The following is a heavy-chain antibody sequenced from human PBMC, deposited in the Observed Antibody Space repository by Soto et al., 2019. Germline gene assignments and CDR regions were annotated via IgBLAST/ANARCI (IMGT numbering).Heavy chain of an antibody. CDR3: ARVGRSSGWPQDSFAFDI. CDR2: IVPKFGSI. D-gene: IGHD6-19*01. J-gene: IGHJ3*02. Sequence: SVKVSCKAPGGTFSRDTINWVRQAPGQGLEWMGRIVPKFGSINYTRKFQGRVTLTADESTSTAYMELSSLRSEDTAVYYCARVGRSSGWPQDSFAFDIWGQGTMVTVSS. V-gene: IGHV1-69*13. CDR1: GGTFSRDT.